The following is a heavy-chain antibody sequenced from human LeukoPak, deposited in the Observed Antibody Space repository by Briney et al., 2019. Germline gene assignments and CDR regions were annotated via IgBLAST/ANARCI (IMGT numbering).Heavy chain of an antibody. V-gene: IGHV4-34*01. CDR1: GGSFTGYY. D-gene: IGHD3-10*01. CDR3: ARDWGITMVRGVIRSFDP. J-gene: IGHJ5*02. Sequence: SETLSLTCAVFGGSFTGYYWSWIRQSPGRGLDWIGEVNPSGSTNYNPSFKSRVTISVDTSKNQFSLKLSSVTAADTAVYYCARDWGITMVRGVIRSFDPWGQGTLVTVSS. CDR2: VNPSGST.